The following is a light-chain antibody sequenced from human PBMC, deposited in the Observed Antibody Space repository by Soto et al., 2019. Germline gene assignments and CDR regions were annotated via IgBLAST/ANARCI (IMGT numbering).Light chain of an antibody. J-gene: IGKJ1*01. V-gene: IGKV1-5*03. CDR1: QSISSW. CDR3: QQYYGYPWT. Sequence: DIQMTQSPSTLSASVGDRVTITCRASQSISSWLAWYQQKPGRAPKLLIYKASSLESGVPSRFSGSGSGTEFTLTISSLQPDDFATYYCQQYYGYPWTFAQGTKVDI. CDR2: KAS.